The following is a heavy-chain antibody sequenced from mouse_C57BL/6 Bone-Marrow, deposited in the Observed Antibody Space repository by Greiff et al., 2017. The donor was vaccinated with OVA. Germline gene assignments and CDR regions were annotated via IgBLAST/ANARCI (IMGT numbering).Heavy chain of an antibody. CDR3: ATGTKGYFDY. CDR2: INPGSGGT. D-gene: IGHD4-1*01. CDR1: GYAFTNYL. V-gene: IGHV1-54*01. Sequence: VQLQQSGAELVRPGTSVKVSCKASGYAFTNYLIEWVKQRPGQGLEWIGVINPGSGGTNYNEKFKGKATLTADKSSSTAYMQLSSLTSEDSAVYFCATGTKGYFDYWGQGTTLTVSS. J-gene: IGHJ2*01.